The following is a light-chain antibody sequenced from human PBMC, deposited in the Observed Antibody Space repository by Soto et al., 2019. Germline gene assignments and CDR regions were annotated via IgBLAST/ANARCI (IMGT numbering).Light chain of an antibody. CDR1: QSISNY. J-gene: IGKJ5*01. CDR2: EAS. V-gene: IGKV1-39*01. Sequence: DIQMTQSPSSLSASVGDRVTITCRASQSISNYVTWYQQKPGKGPNLLIYEASTLQTGVPSRFSGSGSGTDFTLTISSLQPEDFATYFCQQSYRTPITFGQGTRVDMK. CDR3: QQSYRTPIT.